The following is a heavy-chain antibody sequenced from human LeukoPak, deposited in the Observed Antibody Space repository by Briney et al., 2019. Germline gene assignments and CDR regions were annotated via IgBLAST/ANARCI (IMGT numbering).Heavy chain of an antibody. CDR2: IYYSGST. CDR1: GVSISSSC. J-gene: IGHJ4*02. Sequence: SETLSLTCTVSGVSISSSCWSWIRQPPGKGLEWIGYIYYSGSTNYNPSLKSRVTISVDTSKNQFSLKLSSVTAADTAVYYCAGVDDYGGNPYYFYYWGQGTVVTVSS. V-gene: IGHV4-59*01. CDR3: AGVDDYGGNPYYFYY. D-gene: IGHD4-23*01.